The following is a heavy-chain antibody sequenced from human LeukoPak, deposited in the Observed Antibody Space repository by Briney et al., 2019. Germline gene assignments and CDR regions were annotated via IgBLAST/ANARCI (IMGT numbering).Heavy chain of an antibody. CDR3: ARDGPYSSSWLLFDP. V-gene: IGHV1-18*01. Sequence: ASVKVSCKASGYTFTSYGISWVRQAPGQGLEWMGWISAYNGNTNCAQKLQGRVTMTTDTSTSTAYMELRSLRSDDTAVYYCARDGPYSSSWLLFDPWGQGTLVTVSS. CDR2: ISAYNGNT. J-gene: IGHJ5*02. CDR1: GYTFTSYG. D-gene: IGHD6-13*01.